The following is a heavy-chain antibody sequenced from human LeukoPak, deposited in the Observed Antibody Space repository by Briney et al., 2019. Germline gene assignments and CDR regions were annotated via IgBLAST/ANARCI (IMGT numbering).Heavy chain of an antibody. D-gene: IGHD3-10*01. V-gene: IGHV3-21*06. CDR2: ISSSSTYI. J-gene: IGHJ4*02. CDR3: ARGANSGWFGELSFFY. CDR1: GFSLSSYS. Sequence: GGSQRLSCAASGFSLSSYSMSWVRQAPGKGLEWVSSISSSSTYIYYADSVKGRFSISRDNTYNSLYLQMNSLRAEDTAVYYCARGANSGWFGELSFFYWGQGTLVTVSS.